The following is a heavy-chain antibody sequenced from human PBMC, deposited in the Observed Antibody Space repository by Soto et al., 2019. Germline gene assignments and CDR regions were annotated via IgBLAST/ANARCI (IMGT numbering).Heavy chain of an antibody. CDR2: ISAYNGNT. V-gene: IGHV1-18*01. D-gene: IGHD2-2*01. CDR3: ARDPPFYCSSTSCYDGTYYYYYMDV. Sequence: ASVKLSCKASGYTFTSYGISWVRQAPGQGLEWMGWISAYNGNTNYAQKLQGRVTMTTDTSTSTAYMELRSLRSDDTAVYYCARDPPFYCSSTSCYDGTYYYYYMDVWGKGTTVTVSS. J-gene: IGHJ6*03. CDR1: GYTFTSYG.